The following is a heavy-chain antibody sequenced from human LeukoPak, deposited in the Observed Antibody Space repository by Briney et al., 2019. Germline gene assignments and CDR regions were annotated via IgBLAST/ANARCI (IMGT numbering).Heavy chain of an antibody. Sequence: PGGSLRLSCAASGFTFSSYGMRWVRQAPGKGLEWVSSISTSSSYIYYADSVKGRFTISRDNAKNSLYLQMNSLRAEDTAVYYCAREDYSGYDYVRHINPRWGQGTLVTVSS. CDR2: ISTSSSYI. CDR1: GFTFSSYG. J-gene: IGHJ4*02. D-gene: IGHD5-12*01. V-gene: IGHV3-21*01. CDR3: AREDYSGYDYVRHINPR.